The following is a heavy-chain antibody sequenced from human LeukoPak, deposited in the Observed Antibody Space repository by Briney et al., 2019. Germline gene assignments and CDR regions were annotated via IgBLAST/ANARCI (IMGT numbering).Heavy chain of an antibody. CDR3: ARGKGFGENTFDI. V-gene: IGHV4-61*01. J-gene: IGHJ3*02. CDR1: GGSVSNGTYY. Sequence: TPSETLSLTCTVPGGSVSNGTYYWSWIRLPPGEGLEWIGDIYYSGSINYNPSLKSRVTISVDTSKNQFSLKLTSVTAADTAVYHCARGKGFGENTFDIWGQGTMVTVSS. D-gene: IGHD3-10*01. CDR2: IYYSGSI.